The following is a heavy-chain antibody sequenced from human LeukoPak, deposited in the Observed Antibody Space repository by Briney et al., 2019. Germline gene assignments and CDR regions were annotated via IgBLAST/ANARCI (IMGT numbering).Heavy chain of an antibody. D-gene: IGHD3-3*01. V-gene: IGHV4-34*01. CDR1: GGSFSGYY. CDR3: AREGDYDFWSGYYES. J-gene: IGHJ4*02. Sequence: SETLSLTCAVYGGSFSGYYWSWIRQPPGKGLEWIGSIYYSGSTYYNPSLKSRVTISVDTSKNQFSLKLSSVTAADTAVYYCAREGDYDFWSGYYESWGQGTLVTVSS. CDR2: IYYSGST.